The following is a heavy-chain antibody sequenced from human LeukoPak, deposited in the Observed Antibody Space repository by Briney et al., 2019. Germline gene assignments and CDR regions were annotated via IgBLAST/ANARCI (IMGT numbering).Heavy chain of an antibody. CDR2: INHSGST. J-gene: IGHJ6*02. Sequence: SETLSLTCAVYGVSFSGYYWSWIRQPPGKGLEWLGEINHSGSTNYNPSLKSRVTISVDTSKNQFSLKLSSVTAADTAVYYCATRGYCSGGSCYIAYYGMDVWGQGTTVTVSS. D-gene: IGHD2-15*01. CDR3: ATRGYCSGGSCYIAYYGMDV. CDR1: GVSFSGYY. V-gene: IGHV4-34*01.